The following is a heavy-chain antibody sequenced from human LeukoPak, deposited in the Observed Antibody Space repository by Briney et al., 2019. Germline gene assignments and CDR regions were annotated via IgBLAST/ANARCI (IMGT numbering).Heavy chain of an antibody. J-gene: IGHJ3*01. D-gene: IGHD1-26*01. CDR3: ARVIGWDEPFDL. CDR1: GFTFSHYA. CDR2: ISFDENYK. Sequence: PGGSLRLSCAASGFTFSHYAMHWVRQAPGKGLEWVSFISFDENYKYYADSVKGRFTISRDYSKNTLYLQMNSLRAEDTAVYYCARVIGWDEPFDLWGHGTLVTVSS. V-gene: IGHV3-30*04.